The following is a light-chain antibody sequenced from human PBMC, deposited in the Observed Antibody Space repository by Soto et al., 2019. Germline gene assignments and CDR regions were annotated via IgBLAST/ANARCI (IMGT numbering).Light chain of an antibody. CDR3: QHFYTSPHT. CDR2: GAS. V-gene: IGKV1-39*01. J-gene: IGKJ2*01. CDR1: ETIATY. Sequence: DIQMTQSQSSRSASVGDIVTISCRASETIATYLNWYQQKPGRVPEVLIYGASRLQRGVTSRFNGSGYVINFTLTNTNLQPADCANYYCQHFYTSPHTFGQRTKVE.